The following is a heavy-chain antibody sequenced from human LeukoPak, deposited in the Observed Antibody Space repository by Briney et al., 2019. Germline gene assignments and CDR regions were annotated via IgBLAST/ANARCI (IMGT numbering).Heavy chain of an antibody. D-gene: IGHD1-26*01. CDR3: ARHSGSYGPIYYYYYMDV. J-gene: IGHJ6*03. CDR1: GDSINSSNYY. V-gene: IGHV4-39*07. CDR2: IYYSGST. Sequence: SETLSLTCTVSGDSINSSNYYWGWIRQPPGKGLEWIGNIYYSGSTNYNPSLKSRVTISVDTSKNQFSLKLSSVTAADTAVYYCARHSGSYGPIYYYYYMDVWGKGTTVTVSS.